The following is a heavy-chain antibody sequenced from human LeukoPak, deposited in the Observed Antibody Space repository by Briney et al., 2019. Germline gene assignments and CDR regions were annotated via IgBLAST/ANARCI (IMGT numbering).Heavy chain of an antibody. CDR2: IYYSGST. Sequence: SETLSLTCTVSGGSISSYYWSWIRQPPGKGLEWIGYIYYSGSTNYNPFLKSRVTISVDTSKNQFSLKLSSVTAADTAVYYCARAGYNYGNNWFDPWGQGTLVTVSS. V-gene: IGHV4-59*01. CDR3: ARAGYNYGNNWFDP. D-gene: IGHD5-18*01. CDR1: GGSISSYY. J-gene: IGHJ5*02.